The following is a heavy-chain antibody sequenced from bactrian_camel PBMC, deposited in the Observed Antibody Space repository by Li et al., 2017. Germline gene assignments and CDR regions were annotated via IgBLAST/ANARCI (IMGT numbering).Heavy chain of an antibody. D-gene: IGHD4*01. V-gene: IGHV3S54*01. J-gene: IGHJ4*01. CDR1: GYTRTIRY. CDR3: AASRNPATQPISLKPHGYGY. CDR2: IDSGGGVT. Sequence: HVQLVESGGGSVQAGGSLRLSCATSGYTRTIRYMAWFRQTPRNQREGVASIDSGGGVTYYADSVKDRFTISRDISQNTLYLQMNNLKPEDTGTYHCAASRNPATQPISLKPHGYGYWGQGTQVTVS.